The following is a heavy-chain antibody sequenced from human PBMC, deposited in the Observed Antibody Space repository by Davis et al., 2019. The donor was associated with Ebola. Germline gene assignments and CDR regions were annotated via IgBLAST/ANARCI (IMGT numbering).Heavy chain of an antibody. D-gene: IGHD6-13*01. V-gene: IGHV1-18*04. CDR2: INTYNGNT. Sequence: ASVKVSCKASGYTFTSYGISWVRQAPGQGLEWMGWINTYNGNTIYSQKLQGRVTIMSDTSASTAYMELSSLTSEDTAVYYCARLSSTWSSLYGMDVWGQGTTVTVS. J-gene: IGHJ6*02. CDR1: GYTFTSYG. CDR3: ARLSSTWSSLYGMDV.